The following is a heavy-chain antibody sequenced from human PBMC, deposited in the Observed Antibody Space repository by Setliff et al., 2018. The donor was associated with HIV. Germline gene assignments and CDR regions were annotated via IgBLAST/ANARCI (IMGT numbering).Heavy chain of an antibody. CDR1: GASIGRRSDC. D-gene: IGHD3-3*01. V-gene: IGHV4-39*01. J-gene: IGHJ5*02. Sequence: SETLSLTCTVSGASIGRRSDCWGWIRQPPGKGLEWIGSFYYSWNTYYNPSLKSRATISVDTSKNQFSLKLSSVTAADTAVYYCARGAYYNFWSGYSAGGGSLGPWGQGTLVTVSS. CDR2: FYYSWNT. CDR3: ARGAYYNFWSGYSAGGGSLGP.